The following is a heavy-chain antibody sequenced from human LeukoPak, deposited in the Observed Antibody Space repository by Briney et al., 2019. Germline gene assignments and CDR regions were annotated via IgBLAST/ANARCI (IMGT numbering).Heavy chain of an antibody. V-gene: IGHV3-48*01. D-gene: IGHD3-16*01. CDR3: ARARRGTALDAFDI. CDR2: ISSSSSTI. J-gene: IGHJ3*02. CDR1: GFTFSSYS. Sequence: GGSLRLSCAASGFTFSSYSMNWVRQAPGKGLEWVSYISSSSSTIFYADSVKGRFTIFRDNAKNSLYLQMNSLRAEDTAVYYCARARRGTALDAFDIWGQGTMVTVSS.